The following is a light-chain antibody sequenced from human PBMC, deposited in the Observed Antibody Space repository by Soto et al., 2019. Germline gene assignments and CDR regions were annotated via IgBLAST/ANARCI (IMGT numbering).Light chain of an antibody. J-gene: IGKJ4*01. CDR1: QDISSY. CDR3: QQGNSYPHT. CDR2: SAS. V-gene: IGKV1-9*01. Sequence: DIQLTQSPSFLSASVGDRVTITCRATQDISSYLAWYQQKPGKAPNLLIHSASTLRGGVSSRFGGSGSGTEFTLTISSLQPEDLATYYCQQGNSYPHTFGGGTKVEIK.